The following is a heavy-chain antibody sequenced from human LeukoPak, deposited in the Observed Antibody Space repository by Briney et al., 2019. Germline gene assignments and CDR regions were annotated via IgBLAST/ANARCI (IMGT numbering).Heavy chain of an antibody. CDR2: ISAYNGNT. V-gene: IGHV1-18*01. D-gene: IGHD3-10*01. CDR3: ARGFSSVHRGEVSYH. J-gene: IGHJ5*02. CDR1: GYTFTNYG. Sequence: ASVKVSCKASGYTFTNYGISWVRQAPGQGLEWIGWISAYNGNTNSAQKFQGRVTMTTDTSTNTAYMELRSLRSDDTAVYYCARGFSSVHRGEVSYHWGQGTLVTVSS.